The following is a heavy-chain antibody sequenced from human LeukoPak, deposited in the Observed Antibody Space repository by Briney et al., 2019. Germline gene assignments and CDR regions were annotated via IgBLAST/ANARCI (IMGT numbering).Heavy chain of an antibody. CDR2: IYYSGST. CDR1: GGSISSYY. Sequence: SETLSLTCAVSGGSISSYYLSWIRQPPGKGLEWIGHIYYSGSTNYNPSLTSRNTISLDTSKNQFSPKLRPMTAPDTAVYYCARHGGSGWYLDAFDIWGQGTMVTVSS. V-gene: IGHV4-59*08. J-gene: IGHJ3*02. D-gene: IGHD6-19*01. CDR3: ARHGGSGWYLDAFDI.